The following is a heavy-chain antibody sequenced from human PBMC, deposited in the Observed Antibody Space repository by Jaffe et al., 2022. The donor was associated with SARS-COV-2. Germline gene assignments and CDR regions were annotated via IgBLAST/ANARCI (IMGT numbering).Heavy chain of an antibody. V-gene: IGHV4-39*01. D-gene: IGHD3-10*01. Sequence: QLQLQESGPGLVKPSETLSLICTVSGDSITSGPYYWAWIRQPPGKGLEWIGSIHYSGSTYYNPSLKSRITVSGDTSKNQFSLKLSYVTAADTAMYYCARHCRGFGGSSIYYVHRARYYMDVWGKGTTVTVSS. CDR3: ARHCRGFGGSSIYYVHRARYYMDV. CDR1: GDSITSGPYY. CDR2: IHYSGST. J-gene: IGHJ6*03.